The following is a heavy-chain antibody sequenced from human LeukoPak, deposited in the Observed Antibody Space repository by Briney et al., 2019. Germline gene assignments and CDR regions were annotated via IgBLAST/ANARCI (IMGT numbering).Heavy chain of an antibody. CDR3: AKEVSGSGSYYGGNDY. D-gene: IGHD3-10*01. CDR1: GFTFSSYA. V-gene: IGHV3-23*01. Sequence: GGSLRLSCAASGFTFSSYAMGWVRQAPGKGLEWLSAITGTGGGTYYADSVKGRFTISRDSSKTTLYLQMNSLRAEDTAVYYCAKEVSGSGSYYGGNDYWGQGTLVIVS. J-gene: IGHJ4*02. CDR2: ITGTGGGT.